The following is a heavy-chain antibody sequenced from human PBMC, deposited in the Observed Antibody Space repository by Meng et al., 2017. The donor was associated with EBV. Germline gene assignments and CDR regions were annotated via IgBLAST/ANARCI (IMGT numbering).Heavy chain of an antibody. CDR1: GYTFTSSG. V-gene: IGHV1-18*01. CDR2: ISAYNGNT. J-gene: IGHJ4*02. Sequence: VQLAQAGSGVKKPGASVKVGCNASGYTFTSSGISGVRQAPGQGLEWMGWISAYNGNTNYVQKLQGRVTMTTDTSTSTAYMELRSLRSDDTAVYSWARGLDYFDYWGQGTLVTVPS. CDR3: ARGLDYFDY.